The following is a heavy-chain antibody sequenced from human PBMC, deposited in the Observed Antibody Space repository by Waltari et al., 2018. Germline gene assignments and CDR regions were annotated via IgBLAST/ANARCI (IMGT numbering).Heavy chain of an antibody. CDR3: ARKYSSGLHFDY. D-gene: IGHD6-19*01. V-gene: IGHV4-38-2*01. Sequence: QVQLQESGPGLVKPPETLSLTCAAPGYPISSGSYWGWTRQPPGTGLEWIGSIYHSGSTYYNPSLKSRVTISVDTSKNQFSLKLSSVTAADTAVYYCARKYSSGLHFDYWGQGTLVTVSS. CDR2: IYHSGST. J-gene: IGHJ4*02. CDR1: GYPISSGSY.